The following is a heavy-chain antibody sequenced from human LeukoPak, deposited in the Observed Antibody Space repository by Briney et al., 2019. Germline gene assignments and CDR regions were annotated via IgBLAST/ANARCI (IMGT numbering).Heavy chain of an antibody. D-gene: IGHD6-13*01. CDR3: ASSSLTEGIAAAGADY. Sequence: SGGSLRLPCAASGFTFSSYAMSWVRQAPGKGLEWVSAIRDSGSSTHYADSVKGRFTISRDNSKNTLYLQMNSLRAEDTAVYYCASSSLTEGIAAAGADYWGQGTLVTVSS. V-gene: IGHV3-23*01. CDR2: IRDSGSST. J-gene: IGHJ4*02. CDR1: GFTFSSYA.